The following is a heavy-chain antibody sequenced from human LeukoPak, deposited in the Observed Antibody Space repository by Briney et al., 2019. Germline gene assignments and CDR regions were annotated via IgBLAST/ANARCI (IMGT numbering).Heavy chain of an antibody. V-gene: IGHV4-59*01. D-gene: IGHD3-16*01. J-gene: IGHJ6*03. CDR1: GDSIRTYY. Sequence: SETLSLTCSVSGDSIRTYYWSWIRQPPGKGLEWIGYIIDTGSTNYKPSLKTRLTMSVDVSKNQISLKLSSVTAADTAVYYCTRETSQKGAHYMDVWGKGTTVTISS. CDR2: IIDTGST. CDR3: TRETSQKGAHYMDV.